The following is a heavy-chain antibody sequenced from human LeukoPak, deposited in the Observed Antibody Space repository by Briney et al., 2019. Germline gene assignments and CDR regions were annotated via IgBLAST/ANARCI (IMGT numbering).Heavy chain of an antibody. D-gene: IGHD4-17*01. V-gene: IGHV1-18*01. CDR1: GYTFTTYG. CDR3: ARTYGDYDGSYWYFDL. J-gene: IGHJ2*01. CDR2: ISTYNGNT. Sequence: GASVKVSCKASGYTFTTYGITWVRQAPGQGLEGRGWISTYNGNTDYTQKLQGRVTMTTDTSTSTAYMELRSLRSDDTALYYCARTYGDYDGSYWYFDLWGRGTLVTVSS.